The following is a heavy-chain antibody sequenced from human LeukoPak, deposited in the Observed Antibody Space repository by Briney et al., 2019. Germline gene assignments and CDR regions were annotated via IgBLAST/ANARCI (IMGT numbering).Heavy chain of an antibody. CDR1: GYTFTGYY. CDR2: INPNSVGK. D-gene: IGHD4-17*01. CDR3: AREGLHGDYLDY. J-gene: IGHJ4*02. V-gene: IGHV1-2*02. Sequence: ASVKVSCKASGYTFTGYYMHWVRQAPGQGLEWMGWINPNSVGKNHAQKFQGRVTMTRDTSISTAYMELSRLRSDDTAVYYCAREGLHGDYLDYWGQGTLVTVSS.